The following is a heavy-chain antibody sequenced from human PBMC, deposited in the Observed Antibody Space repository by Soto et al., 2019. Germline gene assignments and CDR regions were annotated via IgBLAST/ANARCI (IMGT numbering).Heavy chain of an antibody. CDR3: ARDLTISSTDGPLDP. CDR2: IHYTGST. V-gene: IGHV4-59*01. Sequence: SETLSLTCTVSGGSMNRYYWTWIRQPPGKGLEWIGNIHYTGSTNYNPSLKSRVTILLGTSTSQFSLKVSSVTAADTAVYYCARDLTISSTDGPLDPWGHGTLVTVSS. J-gene: IGHJ5*02. D-gene: IGHD1-1*01. CDR1: GGSMNRYY.